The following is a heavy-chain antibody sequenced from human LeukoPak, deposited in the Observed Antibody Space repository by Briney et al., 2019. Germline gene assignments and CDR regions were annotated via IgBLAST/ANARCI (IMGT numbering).Heavy chain of an antibody. CDR3: ATDRKVGAGVPCFDY. CDR1: GFPFTNYW. D-gene: IGHD1-26*01. CDR2: INQDGSET. V-gene: IGHV3-7*01. J-gene: IGHJ4*02. Sequence: GGSLRLSCAASGFPFTNYWMIWVRQAPGKRPEWVGNINQDGSETNYVDSVRGRFSMSRDNAKTSLYLQMDSLRAEDTAVYYCATDRKVGAGVPCFDYWGQGALVTVPS.